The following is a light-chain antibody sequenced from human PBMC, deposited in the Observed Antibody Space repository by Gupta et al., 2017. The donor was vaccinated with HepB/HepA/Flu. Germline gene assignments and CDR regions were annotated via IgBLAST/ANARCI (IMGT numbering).Light chain of an antibody. J-gene: IGKJ5*01. CDR3: QQYAGSPLT. V-gene: IGKV3-20*01. Sequence: EIVLTPSPGTLSLSPGERATLSCRASQSANSDYLAWYQQKPGQAPRLLIYAASSRATGIPDRFSGSGSGTDFTLTISRLEPEDFAVYYCQQYAGSPLTFGQGTRLEIK. CDR1: QSANSDY. CDR2: AAS.